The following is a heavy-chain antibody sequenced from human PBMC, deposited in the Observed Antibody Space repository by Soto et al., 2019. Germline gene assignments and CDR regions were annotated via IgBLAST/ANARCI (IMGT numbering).Heavy chain of an antibody. Sequence: GGSLRLSCAASGFTFSSYAMSWVRQAPGKGLEWVSAISGSGGSTYYADSVKGRFTISRDNSKNTLYRQMNSLRAEDTAVYYCAKDMELPPRWYYYYGMDVWGQGTTVTVSS. CDR1: GFTFSSYA. CDR3: AKDMELPPRWYYYYGMDV. J-gene: IGHJ6*02. D-gene: IGHD1-26*01. CDR2: ISGSGGST. V-gene: IGHV3-23*01.